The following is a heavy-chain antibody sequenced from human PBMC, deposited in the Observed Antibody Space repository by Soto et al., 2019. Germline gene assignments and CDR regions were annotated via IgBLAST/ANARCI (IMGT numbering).Heavy chain of an antibody. J-gene: IGHJ6*02. CDR3: AREGTGEEQQLGTYYYYGMDV. CDR1: GYTFTGYY. CDR2: INPNSGGT. Sequence: GASVKVSCKASGYTFTGYYMHWVRQAPGQGLEWMGWINPNSGGTNYAQKFQGWVTMTRDTSISTAYMELSRLRSDDTAVYYCAREGTGEEQQLGTYYYYGMDVWGQGTTVTVSS. V-gene: IGHV1-2*04. D-gene: IGHD6-13*01.